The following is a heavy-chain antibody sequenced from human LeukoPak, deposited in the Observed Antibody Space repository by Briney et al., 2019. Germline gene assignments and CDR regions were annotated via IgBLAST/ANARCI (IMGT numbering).Heavy chain of an antibody. J-gene: IGHJ4*02. CDR1: GFTFSSYG. CDR3: AKEIYYDSSAFIDY. CDR2: KSYDGSDK. V-gene: IGHV3-30*18. Sequence: PGGSLRLSCAASGFTFSSYGIHWVRQAPGKGLEWVAVKSYDGSDKYYADSVKGRFTISRDNAKNTLYLQMSSLRAEDTAVYYCAKEIYYDSSAFIDYWGQGTLVTVSS. D-gene: IGHD3-22*01.